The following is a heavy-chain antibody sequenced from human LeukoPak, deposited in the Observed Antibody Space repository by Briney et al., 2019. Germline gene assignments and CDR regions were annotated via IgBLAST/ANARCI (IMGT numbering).Heavy chain of an antibody. J-gene: IGHJ4*02. CDR1: GFSFQYYW. D-gene: IGHD4-23*01. CDR2: IKEDGTQK. Sequence: GGSLRLSCAASGFSFQYYWMAWVRQAPGMGLEWVAHIKEDGTQKFYVDSVRGRFTISKDDARNAPYLQMTSLRDEDTAIYYCVRGGWELDYWGQGTLVIGSS. V-gene: IGHV3-7*01. CDR3: VRGGWELDY.